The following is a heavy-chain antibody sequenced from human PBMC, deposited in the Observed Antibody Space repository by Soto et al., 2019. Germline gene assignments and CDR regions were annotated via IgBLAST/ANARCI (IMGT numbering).Heavy chain of an antibody. Sequence: PGGSLRLSCAASGFTFSSYWMSWVRQAPGKGLEWVANIKQDGSEKYYVDSVKGRFTISRDNAKNSLYLQMNSLRAEDTAVYYCARLSSSWTYYYGMDVWGQGTTVTVSS. J-gene: IGHJ6*02. D-gene: IGHD6-13*01. CDR3: ARLSSSWTYYYGMDV. CDR2: IKQDGSEK. V-gene: IGHV3-7*03. CDR1: GFTFSSYW.